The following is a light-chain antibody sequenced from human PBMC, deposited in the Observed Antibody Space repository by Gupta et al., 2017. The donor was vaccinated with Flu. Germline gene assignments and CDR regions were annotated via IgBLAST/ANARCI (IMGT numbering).Light chain of an antibody. CDR3: QQYDNTPSLT. J-gene: IGKJ4*01. V-gene: IGKV4-1*01. CDR1: QSVLYTSNNKNY. Sequence: DIVMTQSPDSLAVSLGERDTINCKSSQSVLYTSNNKNYLAWYQQKPGQPPKLLIYWASTRESGVPDRFSGSGYGTDFTLTISSRQAEDVAVYYCQQYDNTPSLTFGGGTKVEIK. CDR2: WAS.